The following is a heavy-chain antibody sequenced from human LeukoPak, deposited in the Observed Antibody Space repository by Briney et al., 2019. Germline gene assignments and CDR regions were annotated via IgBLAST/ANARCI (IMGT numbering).Heavy chain of an antibody. J-gene: IGHJ4*02. CDR2: ISGSGGST. CDR1: GFTFSSYA. Sequence: PGGSLRLSCAASGFTFSSYAMSWVRQAPGKGLEWVSAISGSGGSTYYADSVKGRFTISRDNSKNTLYLQMNSLRAEDTAVYYCARNNYYGSGSYYPPDYWGQGTLVTVSS. V-gene: IGHV3-23*01. D-gene: IGHD3-10*01. CDR3: ARNNYYGSGSYYPPDY.